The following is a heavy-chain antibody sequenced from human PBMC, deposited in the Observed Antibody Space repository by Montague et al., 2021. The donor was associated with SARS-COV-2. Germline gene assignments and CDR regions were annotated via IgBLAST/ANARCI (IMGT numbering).Heavy chain of an antibody. CDR1: GFTFSTYW. J-gene: IGHJ4*02. Sequence: SLRLSCAASGFTFSTYWMPWVRQAPGKGLVWVSRINRDGSSTSYVDSVKGRFTISRDNAKNTLYLQLNSLRAEDTAVYYCARDIVARYYFDYWGQGTLVTVSS. CDR2: INRDGSST. D-gene: IGHD5-12*01. V-gene: IGHV3-74*01. CDR3: ARDIVARYYFDY.